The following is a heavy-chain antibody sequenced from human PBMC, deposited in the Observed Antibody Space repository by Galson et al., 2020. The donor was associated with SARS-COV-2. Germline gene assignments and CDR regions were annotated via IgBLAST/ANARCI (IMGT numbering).Heavy chain of an antibody. CDR2: ISGSGNTI. J-gene: IGHJ4*02. Sequence: TGGSLRLSCVASGFTFSSFETNWVRQAPGKGLEWVSYISGSGNTIFYADSVRGRFTISRDNAKNSLYLQMNSLRAEDTAVYYCAASGWYAYWGQGTLVTVSS. CDR3: AASGWYAY. CDR1: GFTFSSFE. D-gene: IGHD6-19*01. V-gene: IGHV3-48*03.